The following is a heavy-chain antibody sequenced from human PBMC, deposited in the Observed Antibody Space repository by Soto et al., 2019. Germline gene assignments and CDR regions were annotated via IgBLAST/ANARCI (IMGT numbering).Heavy chain of an antibody. CDR3: AKDPAYGDYPAG. CDR1: GFTFSSYG. CDR2: ISYDGSNK. V-gene: IGHV3-30*18. Sequence: QVQLVESGGGVVQPGRSLRLSCAASGFTFSSYGMHWVRQAPGKGLEWVAVISYDGSNKYYADSVKGRFTISRDNSKNTLYLQMNSLRAEDTAVYYCAKDPAYGDYPAGWGQGTLVTVSS. J-gene: IGHJ4*02. D-gene: IGHD4-17*01.